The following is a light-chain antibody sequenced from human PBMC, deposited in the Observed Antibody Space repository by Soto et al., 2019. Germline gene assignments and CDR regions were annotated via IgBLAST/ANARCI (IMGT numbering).Light chain of an antibody. Sequence: QSVLTQPPSASGTPGQRVTISCSGSSSNIGSNYVFWYQQLPGTAPELLIYRNNQRPSGVPDRFSGSKSGTSASLAISGLRSEDEADYYCAAWDDSLSGLEFGGGTKLTVL. V-gene: IGLV1-47*01. CDR3: AAWDDSLSGLE. CDR1: SSNIGSNY. J-gene: IGLJ2*01. CDR2: RNN.